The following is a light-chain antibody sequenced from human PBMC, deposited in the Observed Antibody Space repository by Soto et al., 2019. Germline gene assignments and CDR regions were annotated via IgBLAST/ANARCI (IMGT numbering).Light chain of an antibody. CDR2: GAS. Sequence: EIVLTQSPGTLSLSPGERANLSCRASQSVSSSYLAWYQQKPGQAPGLLIYGASSRAPGIPDRFSGSGSGTDFTLTISRLEPEDFAVYYCPQYGSSLFTFGPGTKVDIK. J-gene: IGKJ3*01. CDR3: PQYGSSLFT. V-gene: IGKV3-20*01. CDR1: QSVSSSY.